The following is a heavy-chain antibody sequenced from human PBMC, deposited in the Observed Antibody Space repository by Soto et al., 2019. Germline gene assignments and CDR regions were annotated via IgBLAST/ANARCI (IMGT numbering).Heavy chain of an antibody. J-gene: IGHJ4*02. D-gene: IGHD2-15*01. CDR1: GGSISSGNYY. CDR2: ISYSGSA. CDR3: ATMGTPATGLYYFDY. Sequence: SETLSLTCTVSGGSISSGNYYWSWIRQPPGKGLEWIGFISYSGSAYYNPSLESRVTISVDTSKNQFSLNLSFVTAADTAVYYCATMGTPATGLYYFDYWGQGTLVTVSS. V-gene: IGHV4-30-4*01.